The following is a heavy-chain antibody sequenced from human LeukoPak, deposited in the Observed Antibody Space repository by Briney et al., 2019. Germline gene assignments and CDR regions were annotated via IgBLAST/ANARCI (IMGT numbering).Heavy chain of an antibody. CDR2: INSDGSST. D-gene: IGHD3-10*01. V-gene: IGHV3-74*01. J-gene: IGHJ5*02. CDR3: ARVRRFGELNWFDP. Sequence: GGPLRLSCAASGFTFSSYWMHWVRQAPGKGLVWVSRINSDGSSTSYADSVKGRFTISRDNAKNTLYLQMNSLRAEDTAVYYCARVRRFGELNWFDPWGQGTLVTVSS. CDR1: GFTFSSYW.